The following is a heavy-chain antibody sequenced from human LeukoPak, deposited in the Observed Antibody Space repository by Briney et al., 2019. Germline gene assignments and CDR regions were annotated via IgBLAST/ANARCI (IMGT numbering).Heavy chain of an antibody. Sequence: SETLSLTCAVYGGSFSGYYWSWIRQPPGKGLEWIGEINHSGSTNYNPSLKSRVTISVDTSKNQFSLKLSSVTAADTAVYYCARDALFGYYDSSGDYWGQGTLVTVSS. V-gene: IGHV4-34*01. CDR2: INHSGST. CDR1: GGSFSGYY. CDR3: ARDALFGYYDSSGDY. J-gene: IGHJ4*02. D-gene: IGHD3-22*01.